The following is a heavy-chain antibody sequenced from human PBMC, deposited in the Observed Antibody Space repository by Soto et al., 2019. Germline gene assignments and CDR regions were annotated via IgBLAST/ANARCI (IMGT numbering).Heavy chain of an antibody. CDR1: GFTLSNAW. J-gene: IGHJ4*02. V-gene: IGHV3-15*01. CDR3: TTGRFSDY. CDR2: IKSKANGETI. Sequence: GGSLRLSCAGPGFTLSNAWMNWVRQVPGKGQEWVARIKSKANGETIEYTAPVKGRFSISRHDSKDMAYLQMHSLKTEDTGVYYCTTGRFSDYWGQGTLVTVFS.